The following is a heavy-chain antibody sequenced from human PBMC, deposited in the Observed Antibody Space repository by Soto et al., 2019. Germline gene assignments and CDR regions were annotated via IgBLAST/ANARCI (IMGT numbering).Heavy chain of an antibody. J-gene: IGHJ4*02. CDR3: ARGGPVVVVTAALDY. V-gene: IGHV1-46*01. D-gene: IGHD2-21*02. CDR1: GDTFTDYY. Sequence: QVQLVQSGAEVKKPGASVKVSCKASGDTFTDYYIHWVRQAPGQGLEWMGTVNPSGGHTTYAQHFLGRMTMTRDTSTKSLYMELNSLTSEETAVYYCARGGPVVVVTAALDYWGQGTLVTVSS. CDR2: VNPSGGHT.